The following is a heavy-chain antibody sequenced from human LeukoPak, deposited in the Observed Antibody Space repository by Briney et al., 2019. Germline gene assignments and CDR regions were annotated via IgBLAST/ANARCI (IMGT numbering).Heavy chain of an antibody. CDR2: IIPIFGTA. CDR3: ARGFVEMATISGWYFDL. J-gene: IGHJ2*01. D-gene: IGHD5-24*01. V-gene: IGHV1-69*05. Sequence: SVKVSCKASGGTFSSYAISWVRQAPGQGLEWMGGIIPIFGTANYAQKFQGRVTITTDESTSTAYMELSSLRSEDTAVYYCARGFVEMATISGWYFDLWGRGALVTVSS. CDR1: GGTFSSYA.